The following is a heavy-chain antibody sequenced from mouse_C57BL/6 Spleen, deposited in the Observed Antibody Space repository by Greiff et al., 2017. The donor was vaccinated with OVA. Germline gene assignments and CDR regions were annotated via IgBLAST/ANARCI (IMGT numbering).Heavy chain of an antibody. V-gene: IGHV1-61*01. CDR3: ARWLLQGFAY. D-gene: IGHD2-3*01. J-gene: IGHJ3*01. Sequence: VKLQQPGAELVRPGSSVKLSCKASGYTFTSYWMDWVKQRPGQGLEWIGNIYPSDSETHYNQKFKDKATLTVDKSSSTAYMQLSSLTSEDSAVYYCARWLLQGFAYWGQGTLVTVSA. CDR2: IYPSDSET. CDR1: GYTFTSYW.